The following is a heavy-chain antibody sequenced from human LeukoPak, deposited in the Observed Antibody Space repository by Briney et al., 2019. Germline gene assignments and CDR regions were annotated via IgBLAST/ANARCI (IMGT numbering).Heavy chain of an antibody. V-gene: IGHV3-33*01. CDR3: VRGVGVSRFNYFDP. D-gene: IGHD5-24*01. CDR1: GFAFSSFG. Sequence: GGSLRLSCAASGFAFSSFGMHWVRQAPGKGLEWVAVIWYDASDRYYADSVMGRFTISRDNSKNTLFLQMNSLRDDDTAVYYCVRGVGVSRFNYFDPWGQGTLVVVSS. CDR2: IWYDASDR. J-gene: IGHJ5*02.